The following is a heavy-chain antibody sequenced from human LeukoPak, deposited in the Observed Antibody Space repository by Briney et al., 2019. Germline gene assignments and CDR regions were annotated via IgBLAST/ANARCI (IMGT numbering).Heavy chain of an antibody. D-gene: IGHD1-7*01. CDR2: IIPIFGTA. CDR3: ARDLGTMTDAFDI. V-gene: IGHV1-69*05. Sequence: SVKVSCQASGGTFSSYAISWVRQAPGQGLEWMGGIIPIFGTANYAQKFQGRVTITTDESTSTAYMELNSLRSEDTAVYYCARDLGTMTDAFDIWGQGTMVTVSS. CDR1: GGTFSSYA. J-gene: IGHJ3*02.